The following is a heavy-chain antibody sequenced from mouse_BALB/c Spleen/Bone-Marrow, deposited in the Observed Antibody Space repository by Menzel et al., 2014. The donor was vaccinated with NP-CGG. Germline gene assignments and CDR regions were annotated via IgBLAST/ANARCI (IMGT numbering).Heavy chain of an antibody. V-gene: IGHV14-3*02. CDR1: GFNIKDTY. D-gene: IGHD2-9*01. CDR2: IDPANGNT. CDR3: TPYYGSRFTY. J-gene: IGHJ3*01. Sequence: VQLQQSGAELVKPGASVKLSCTASGFNIKDTYMHWVKQRPEQGLEWIGRIDPANGNTKYDPKFQGKATITADTSSNTDYLQLSSLPSEDTAVYYCTPYYGSRFTYWGLGTLVTVSA.